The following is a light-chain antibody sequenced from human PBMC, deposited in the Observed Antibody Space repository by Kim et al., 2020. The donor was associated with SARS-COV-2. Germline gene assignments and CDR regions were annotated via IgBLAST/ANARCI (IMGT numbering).Light chain of an antibody. CDR1: QGVSDN. V-gene: IGKV3-15*01. J-gene: IGKJ4*01. CDR2: GAS. Sequence: IVMTQSPATLSVSPGERVTLSRRASQGVSDNLAWYQQKPGQAPRLLIYGASTRATGTPARFSGSGSGTEFTLDISSLQSEDFAVYYCQQYENWPPVTFGGGTKVEI. CDR3: QQYENWPPVT.